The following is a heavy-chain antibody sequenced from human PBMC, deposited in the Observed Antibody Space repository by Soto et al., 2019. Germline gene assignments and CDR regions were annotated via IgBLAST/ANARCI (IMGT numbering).Heavy chain of an antibody. Sequence: PSDTLSLTCTVSGGSINSGDYYWSWIRQPPGKGLEWIGYIYYSGSTYYNPSLKSRVTISVDTSKNQFSLKLSSVTAADTAVDYCARGSSMVRGVKDFDYWGQGPLVTVSS. CDR2: IYYSGST. CDR1: GGSINSGDYY. CDR3: ARGSSMVRGVKDFDY. J-gene: IGHJ4*02. V-gene: IGHV4-30-4*02. D-gene: IGHD3-10*01.